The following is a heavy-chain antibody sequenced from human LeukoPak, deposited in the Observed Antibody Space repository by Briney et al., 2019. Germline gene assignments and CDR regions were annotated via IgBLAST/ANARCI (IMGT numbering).Heavy chain of an antibody. Sequence: GGSLRLSCAASGFTLSNYAMHWVRQAPGKGLEWVTVTSTDGKDKKYADSVKGRFAISRDNSKNTLDLQMNSLRAEDTAVYYCAKDQKWGPADYYFDSWGQGTLVTVSS. CDR1: GFTLSNYA. CDR3: AKDQKWGPADYYFDS. J-gene: IGHJ4*02. D-gene: IGHD2-2*01. CDR2: TSTDGKDK. V-gene: IGHV3-30*18.